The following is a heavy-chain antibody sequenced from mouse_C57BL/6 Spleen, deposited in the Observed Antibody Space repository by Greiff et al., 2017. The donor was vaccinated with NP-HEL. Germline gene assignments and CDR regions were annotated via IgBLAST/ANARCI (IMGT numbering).Heavy chain of an antibody. CDR3: ARGLNYGSSYEAMDY. J-gene: IGHJ4*01. V-gene: IGHV5-6*01. D-gene: IGHD1-1*01. Sequence: EVQRVESGGDLVKPGGSLKLSCAASGFTFSSYGMSWVRQTPDKRLEWVATISSGGSYTYYPDSVKGRFTISRDNAKNTLYLQMSSLKSEDTAMYYCARGLNYGSSYEAMDYWGQGTSVTVSS. CDR2: ISSGGSYT. CDR1: GFTFSSYG.